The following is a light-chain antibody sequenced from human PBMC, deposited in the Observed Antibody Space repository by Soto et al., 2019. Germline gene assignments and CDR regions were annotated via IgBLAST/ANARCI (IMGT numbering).Light chain of an antibody. CDR3: RSYAGSSTVV. CDR1: SSDVGSYNL. CDR2: EGS. J-gene: IGLJ2*01. Sequence: QSALTQPASVSGSPGQSITISCTGTSSDVGSYNLVSWYQQHPGKAPKLMIYEGSKRPSGVSNRFSGSKSGNTASLTISGLPAEDEADYYCRSYAGSSTVVFGGGTKLTVL. V-gene: IGLV2-23*01.